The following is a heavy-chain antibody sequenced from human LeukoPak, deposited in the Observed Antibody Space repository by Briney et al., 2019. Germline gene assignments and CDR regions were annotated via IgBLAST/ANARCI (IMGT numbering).Heavy chain of an antibody. V-gene: IGHV1-18*01. CDR1: GYTFTSFD. CDR2: ISPNNGDT. CDR3: ARDLRIAAAGTALGNWFDP. Sequence: ASVKVSCKTSGYTFTSFDINWVRQAPGQGLQWMGWISPNNGDTDYGQKFQGRVTMSTDTSTSTAYLELRSLRSDDTAVYFCARDLRIAAAGTALGNWFDPWGPGTLVTVSS. D-gene: IGHD6-13*01. J-gene: IGHJ5*02.